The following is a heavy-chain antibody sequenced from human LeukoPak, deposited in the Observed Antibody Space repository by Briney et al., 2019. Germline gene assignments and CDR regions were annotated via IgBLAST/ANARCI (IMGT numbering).Heavy chain of an antibody. Sequence: PSVTLSLTYTVSGGSISSSSYYWGWIRQPPGKGLEWIGSIYYSGSTYYNPSLKSRVTISVDTSKNQFSLKLSSVTAADTAVYYCARLSSGSFGLHYFDYWGQGTLVTVSS. V-gene: IGHV4-39*01. J-gene: IGHJ4*02. D-gene: IGHD3-10*01. CDR1: GGSISSSSYY. CDR2: IYYSGST. CDR3: ARLSSGSFGLHYFDY.